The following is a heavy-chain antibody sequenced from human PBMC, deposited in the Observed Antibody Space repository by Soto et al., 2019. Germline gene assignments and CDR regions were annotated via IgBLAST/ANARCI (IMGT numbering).Heavy chain of an antibody. CDR1: GFTFSSYG. D-gene: IGHD5-12*01. CDR2: ISYDGSNK. Sequence: SLRLSCAASGFTFSSYGMHWVRLAPGKGLEWVAVISYDGSNKYYADSVKVRFTISRDNYKNTLYLQMNSLRAEDTAVYYCAKGPWIRGTFDYWGQGTLVTVSS. V-gene: IGHV3-30*18. J-gene: IGHJ4*02. CDR3: AKGPWIRGTFDY.